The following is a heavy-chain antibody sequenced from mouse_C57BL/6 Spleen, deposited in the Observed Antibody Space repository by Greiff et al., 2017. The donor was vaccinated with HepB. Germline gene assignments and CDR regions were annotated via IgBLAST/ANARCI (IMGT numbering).Heavy chain of an antibody. V-gene: IGHV1-19*01. CDR2: INPYNGGT. Sequence: VQLQQSGPVLVKPGASVKMSCKASGYTFTDYYMNWVKQSHGKSLEWIGVINPYNGGTSYNQKFKGKATLTVDKSSSTAYMELNSLTSEDSAVYYCARGDWGDFDYWGQGTTLTVSS. CDR3: ARGDWGDFDY. D-gene: IGHD4-1*01. J-gene: IGHJ2*01. CDR1: GYTFTDYY.